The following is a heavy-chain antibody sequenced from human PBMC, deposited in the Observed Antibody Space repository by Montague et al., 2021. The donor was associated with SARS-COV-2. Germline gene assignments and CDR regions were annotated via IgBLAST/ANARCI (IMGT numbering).Heavy chain of an antibody. CDR2: ISGSGGST. J-gene: IGHJ4*02. Sequence: SLRLSCAASGFTFSSYDMSWVRQAPGKGLEWVSAISGSGGSTYADSVKGRFTISRDNSKNTLYLQMNSLRAEDTAGYYCAKTRDNSGLLYAFFDYWGQGTLVTVSS. D-gene: IGHD3-3*01. V-gene: IGHV3-23*01. CDR1: GFTFSSYD. CDR3: AKTRDNSGLLYAFFDY.